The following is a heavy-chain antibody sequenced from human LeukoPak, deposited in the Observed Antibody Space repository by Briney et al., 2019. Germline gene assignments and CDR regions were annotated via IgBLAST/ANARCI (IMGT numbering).Heavy chain of an antibody. CDR3: ARDSVTIFGVVID. V-gene: IGHV3-30-3*01. Sequence: PGGSLRLSCAASGFTFSSYAMHWVRQAPGKGLEWVAVISYDGSNKYYADSVKGRFTISRDNAKNSLYLQMNSLRAEDTAVYYCARDSVTIFGVVIDWGQGTLVTVSS. D-gene: IGHD3-3*01. CDR1: GFTFSSYA. CDR2: ISYDGSNK. J-gene: IGHJ4*02.